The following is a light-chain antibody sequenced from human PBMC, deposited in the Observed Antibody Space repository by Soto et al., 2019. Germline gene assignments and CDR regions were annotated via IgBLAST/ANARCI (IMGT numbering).Light chain of an antibody. V-gene: IGLV2-14*01. CDR3: SSYTSSSTWV. CDR1: SSDVGGYNH. CDR2: EVS. J-gene: IGLJ3*02. Sequence: QSALTQPASVSGSPGQSITISCTGTSSDVGGYNHVSWYQQHPGKAPKLTIYEVSNRPSGVSNRFSGSKSGNMASLTISGLQAEDEADYYCSSYTSSSTWVFGGGTKLTVL.